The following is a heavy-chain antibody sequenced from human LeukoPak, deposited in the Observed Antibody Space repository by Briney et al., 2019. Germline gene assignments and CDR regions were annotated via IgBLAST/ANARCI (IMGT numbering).Heavy chain of an antibody. Sequence: GGSLRLSCAASGFTFSSYGMHWVRQAPGKGLEWVAVISYDGSNKYYADSVKGRFTISRDNSKNTLYLQMNSLRAEDTAVYYCAGYNCSSTTCYTGGFDYWGQGTLVTVSS. V-gene: IGHV3-30*03. CDR1: GFTFSSYG. J-gene: IGHJ4*02. D-gene: IGHD2-2*02. CDR3: AGYNCSSTTCYTGGFDY. CDR2: ISYDGSNK.